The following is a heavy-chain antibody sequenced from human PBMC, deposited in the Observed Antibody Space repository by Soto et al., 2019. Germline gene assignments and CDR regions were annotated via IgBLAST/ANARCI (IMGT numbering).Heavy chain of an antibody. J-gene: IGHJ6*02. CDR3: ASRGIQAAGNYYYYYGMDV. CDR2: IYYSGST. V-gene: IGHV4-39*01. Sequence: PSETLSLTCTVSGGSISSSSYYWGWIRQPPGKGLEWIGSIYYSGSTYYNPFLKSRVTISVDTSKNQFSLKLSSVTAADTAEYYFASRGIQAAGNYYYYYGMDVWGQGTRVTVSS. D-gene: IGHD6-13*01. CDR1: GGSISSSSYY.